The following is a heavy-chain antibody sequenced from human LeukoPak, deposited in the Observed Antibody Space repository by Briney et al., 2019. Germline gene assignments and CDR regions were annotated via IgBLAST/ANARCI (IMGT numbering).Heavy chain of an antibody. D-gene: IGHD2-2*02. J-gene: IGHJ5*02. Sequence: ASVKVSCKASGYTFTGYYMHWVRQAPGQGLEWMGWINPNSGGTNYAQKFQGRVTMTRDTSISTAYMELSRLRSDDTAVYYCARAENIVVVPAAIFDPWGQGTLVTVS. CDR1: GYTFTGYY. CDR2: INPNSGGT. V-gene: IGHV1-2*02. CDR3: ARAENIVVVPAAIFDP.